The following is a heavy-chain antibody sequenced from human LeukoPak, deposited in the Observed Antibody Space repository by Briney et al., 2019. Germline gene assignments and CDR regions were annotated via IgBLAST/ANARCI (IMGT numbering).Heavy chain of an antibody. CDR1: GGTFSSYA. CDR3: AIASFIWGLGDY. CDR2: IIPIFGTA. Sequence: SVKVSCKASGGTFSSYAISWVRQAPGQGLEWMGGIIPIFGTANYAQKFQGRVTITTDESTSTAYMELSSLRSEDTAVYYCAIASFIWGLGDYWGQGTLVTVSS. J-gene: IGHJ4*02. D-gene: IGHD3-16*01. V-gene: IGHV1-69*05.